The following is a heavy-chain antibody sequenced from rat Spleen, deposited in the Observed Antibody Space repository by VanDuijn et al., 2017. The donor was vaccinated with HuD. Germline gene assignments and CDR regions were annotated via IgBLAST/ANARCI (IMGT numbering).Heavy chain of an antibody. J-gene: IGHJ3*01. CDR3: ARDNYDGTYYYGFAY. V-gene: IGHV5S11*01. CDR2: ISTSGSRT. Sequence: EVQLVESGGGLVQPGRSLKLSCAASGFTFSNYYMAWVRQAPKKGLEWVATISTSGSRTYYSDSVKGRFTISRDNAKSSLYLQMNSLKSEETATYYCARDNYDGTYYYGFAYWGQGTLVAVSS. D-gene: IGHD1-12*02. CDR1: GFTFSNYY.